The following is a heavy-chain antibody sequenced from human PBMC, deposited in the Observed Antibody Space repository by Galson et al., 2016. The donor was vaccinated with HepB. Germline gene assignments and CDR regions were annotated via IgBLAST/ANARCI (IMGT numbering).Heavy chain of an antibody. D-gene: IGHD3-3*01. J-gene: IGHJ4*02. CDR2: IAYNGRT. Sequence: ETLSLTCTISGGSIRNYFWSWIRQPPGKGLEWIGYIAYNGRTNYNPSLKSRVIISMDTPKNYFSLRLSPVAAADTAVYYCARQTTFGVVTYFDLWGQGTLVTVSS. CDR3: ARQTTFGVVTYFDL. V-gene: IGHV4-59*01. CDR1: GGSIRNYF.